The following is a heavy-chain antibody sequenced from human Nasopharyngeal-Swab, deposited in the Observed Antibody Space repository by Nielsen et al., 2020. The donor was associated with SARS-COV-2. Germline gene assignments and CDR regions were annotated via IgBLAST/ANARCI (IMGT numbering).Heavy chain of an antibody. CDR2: IIPIFGTA. Sequence: SVKVSCKASGGTFSSYAISWVRQAPGQGLEWMGGIIPIFGTANYAQKFQGRVTITADESTSTAYMELSSLRSEGTAVYYCARDPEGSGREYFDYWGQGTLVTVSS. CDR3: ARDPEGSGREYFDY. J-gene: IGHJ4*02. CDR1: GGTFSSYA. D-gene: IGHD3-10*01. V-gene: IGHV1-69*13.